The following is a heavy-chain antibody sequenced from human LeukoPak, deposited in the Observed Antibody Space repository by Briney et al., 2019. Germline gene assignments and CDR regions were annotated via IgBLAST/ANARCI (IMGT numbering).Heavy chain of an antibody. J-gene: IGHJ3*02. CDR2: IYYSGST. Sequence: PSETLSLTCAVYCGSFSGYYWSWMRQPPGKGLEWIGYIYYSGSTNYNPSLKSRVTISVDTSKNQFSLKLSSVTAADTAVYYCARGHRAHTMIVVVITTGRAFDIWGQGTMVTVSS. D-gene: IGHD3-22*01. V-gene: IGHV4-59*12. CDR3: ARGHRAHTMIVVVITTGRAFDI. CDR1: CGSFSGYY.